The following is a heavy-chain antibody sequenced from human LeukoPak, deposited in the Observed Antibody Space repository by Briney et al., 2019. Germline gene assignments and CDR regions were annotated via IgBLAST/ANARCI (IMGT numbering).Heavy chain of an antibody. V-gene: IGHV1-8*01. D-gene: IGHD1-26*01. J-gene: IGHJ4*02. CDR1: GYTFSSYD. CDR3: ARSIVGVRKRNDY. CDR2: MNPNSGHT. Sequence: GASVKVSCKASGYTFSSYDIIWVRQASGQGLEWMRWMNPNSGHTGYAQKFQGRVTMTRGTSISTAYMELTSLTSEDSAVYYCARSIVGVRKRNDYWGQGTLVTVSS.